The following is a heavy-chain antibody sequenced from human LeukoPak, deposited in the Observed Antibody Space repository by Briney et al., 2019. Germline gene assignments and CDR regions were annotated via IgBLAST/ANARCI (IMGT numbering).Heavy chain of an antibody. J-gene: IGHJ6*02. Sequence: ASVKVSCKASGYTFTSYYMHWVRQAPGQGLEWMGIINPSGGSTSYAQKCQGRVTMTRDTSTSTVYMELSSLRSEDTAVYDCARDLVVLLWFGEPSYGMDVWGQGTTVTVSS. CDR2: INPSGGST. CDR3: ARDLVVLLWFGEPSYGMDV. V-gene: IGHV1-46*01. CDR1: GYTFTSYY. D-gene: IGHD3-10*01.